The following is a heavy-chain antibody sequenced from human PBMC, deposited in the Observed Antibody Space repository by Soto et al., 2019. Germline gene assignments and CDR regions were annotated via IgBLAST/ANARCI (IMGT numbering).Heavy chain of an antibody. J-gene: IGHJ4*02. D-gene: IGHD2-21*02. CDR3: ARHFPYWGGDCYPLDY. CDR2: IYQSGA. CDR1: GDSISSGGYS. Sequence: SETLSLTCRVSGDSISSGGYSWSWIRQPPGKGLEWIGYIYQSGAYYNPSLKSRVTISVDTSKNQFSLNLSSVTAADTAFFYCARHFPYWGGDCYPLDYGRQGTRVTVSS. V-gene: IGHV4-30-2*01.